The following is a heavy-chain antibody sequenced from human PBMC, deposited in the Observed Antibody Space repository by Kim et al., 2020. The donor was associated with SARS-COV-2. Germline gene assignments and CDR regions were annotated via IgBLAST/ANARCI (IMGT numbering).Heavy chain of an antibody. Sequence: GGSLRLSCTASSSYAMHWVRQAPGRGLEWVALISYDGSQKFYADSVKGRFSVSRDNSKNTVFLQMDNVRPEDTAVFYCAKPLYFYGDYAAGIDSWGQGTPVIVSS. CDR3: AKPLYFYGDYAAGIDS. V-gene: IGHV3-30*18. CDR1: SSYA. CDR2: ISYDGSQK. D-gene: IGHD4-17*01. J-gene: IGHJ5*01.